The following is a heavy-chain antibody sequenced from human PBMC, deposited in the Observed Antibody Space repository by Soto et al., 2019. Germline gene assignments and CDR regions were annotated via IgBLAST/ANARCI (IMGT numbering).Heavy chain of an antibody. D-gene: IGHD2-15*01. CDR3: ARDHIVVVSDGNFDY. V-gene: IGHV3-48*02. J-gene: IGHJ4*02. CDR1: GFTFNSYN. CDR2: ISSTSSTI. Sequence: GGSLRLSCAASGFTFNSYNMNWVRQAPGKGLEWVSYISSTSSTIYYADSVKGRFTISRDNAKNSLYLQMNSLRDEDTAVYYCARDHIVVVSDGNFDYWGQGTLVTVSS.